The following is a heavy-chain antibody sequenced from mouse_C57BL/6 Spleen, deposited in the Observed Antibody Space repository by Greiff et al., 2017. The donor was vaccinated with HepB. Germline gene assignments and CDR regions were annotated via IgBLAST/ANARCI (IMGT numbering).Heavy chain of an antibody. CDR2: ISYDGSN. D-gene: IGHD1-1*01. J-gene: IGHJ4*01. CDR3: ARDRITTVVDYAMDY. CDR1: GYSITSGYY. V-gene: IGHV3-6*01. Sequence: EVQLVESGPGLVKPSQSLSLTCSVTGYSITSGYYWNWLRQFPGNKLEWMGYISYDGSNNYNPSLKNRISITRDTSKNQFFLKLNSVTTEDTATYYCARDRITTVVDYAMDYWGQGTSVTVSS.